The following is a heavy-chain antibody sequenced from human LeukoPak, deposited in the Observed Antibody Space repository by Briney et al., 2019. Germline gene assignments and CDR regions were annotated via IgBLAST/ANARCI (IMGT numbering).Heavy chain of an antibody. J-gene: IGHJ4*02. V-gene: IGHV4-59*01. CDR3: ARSLIGTSLQFDS. CDR2: IYYTGTT. CDR1: GGSITNYH. D-gene: IGHD3-16*01. Sequence: SETLSLTCTVSGGSITNYHWSWIRHPPGKGLEWIGYIYYTGTTNYNPSLKSRVTLSVDTSKNQFSLNLMSVTAADTAVYSCARSLIGTSLQFDSWGQGTLVTVSS.